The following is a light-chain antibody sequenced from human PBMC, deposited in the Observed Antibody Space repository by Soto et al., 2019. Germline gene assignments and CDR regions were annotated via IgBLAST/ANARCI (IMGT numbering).Light chain of an antibody. CDR3: QQYDNLPLT. J-gene: IGKJ3*01. Sequence: DIQMTQIPSSLSASVGDRVTITCQASQDINNCLNWYHQKPGKAPNLLIYDASNLESGVPSRFIGSGSGTHFTLTISSLQPEDTATYYCQQYDNLPLTFGPGTKVEIK. CDR1: QDINNC. V-gene: IGKV1-33*01. CDR2: DAS.